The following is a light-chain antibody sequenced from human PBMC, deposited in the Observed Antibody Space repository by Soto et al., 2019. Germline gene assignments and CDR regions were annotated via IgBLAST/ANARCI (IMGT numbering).Light chain of an antibody. CDR1: SGSIASNS. CDR3: QSYDSSNLWV. J-gene: IGLJ3*02. CDR2: EDD. V-gene: IGLV6-57*02. Sequence: NFMLTQPHSVSESPGKTVTISCTGSSGSIASNSVQWYQRRPGSAPTTVSYEDDQRPSGVPDRFSGSIDSSSNSASLTISGLKPEDEADYSCQSYDSSNLWVFGGGTKLTVL.